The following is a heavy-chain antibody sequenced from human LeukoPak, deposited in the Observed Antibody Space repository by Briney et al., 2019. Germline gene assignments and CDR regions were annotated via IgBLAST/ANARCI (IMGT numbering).Heavy chain of an antibody. CDR2: IYYSGST. V-gene: IGHV4-59*01. CDR1: GGSISSYY. CDR3: ARESMGLLVDY. Sequence: SETLSLTCTVSGGSISSYYWSWIRQPPGKGLEWIGYIYYSGSTNYNPSLKSRVTISVDTSKNQFSLKLSSVTAADTAVYYCARESMGLLVDYWGQGTLVTASS. J-gene: IGHJ4*02. D-gene: IGHD3-10*01.